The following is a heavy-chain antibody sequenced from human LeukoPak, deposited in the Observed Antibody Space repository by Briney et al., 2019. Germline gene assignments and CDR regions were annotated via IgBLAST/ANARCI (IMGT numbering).Heavy chain of an antibody. CDR3: ARAPYYDFWSGYYIPLYYYYYMDV. CDR1: GYTFTSYA. D-gene: IGHD3-3*01. Sequence: ASVKVSCKASGYTFTSYAMNWVRQAPGQGLEWMGGIIPIFGTANYAQKFQGRVTMTTDTSTSTAYMELRSLRSDDTAVYYCARAPYYDFWSGYYIPLYYYYYMDVWGKGTTVTVSS. V-gene: IGHV1-69*05. CDR2: IIPIFGTA. J-gene: IGHJ6*03.